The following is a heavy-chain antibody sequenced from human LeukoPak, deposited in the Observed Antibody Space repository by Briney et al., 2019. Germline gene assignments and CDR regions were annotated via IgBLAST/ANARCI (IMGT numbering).Heavy chain of an antibody. V-gene: IGHV1-46*04. CDR1: GYTFTSYG. J-gene: IGHJ5*02. Sequence: ASVKVSCKASGYTFTSYGISWVRQAPGQGLEWMGIINPSGGSTNYAQKLQGRVTMTRDMSTSTVYMELSSLRSEDTAMYYCARALPHRRLMDTTMEQHWFDPWGQGTLVTVSS. CDR2: INPSGGST. D-gene: IGHD5-18*01. CDR3: ARALPHRRLMDTTMEQHWFDP.